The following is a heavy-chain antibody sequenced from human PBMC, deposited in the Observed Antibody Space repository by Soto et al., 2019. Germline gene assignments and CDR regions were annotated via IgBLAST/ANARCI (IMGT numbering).Heavy chain of an antibody. CDR2: IGTAGDT. Sequence: GGSLRLSCAASGFTFSSYDMHWVRQATGKGLEWVSAIGTAGDTYYPGSVKGRFTISRENAKNSLYLQMNSLRAEDTAVYYCARLTGLHYYYGMDVWGQGTTVTVSS. D-gene: IGHD3-9*01. CDR3: ARLTGLHYYYGMDV. CDR1: GFTFSSYD. J-gene: IGHJ6*02. V-gene: IGHV3-13*01.